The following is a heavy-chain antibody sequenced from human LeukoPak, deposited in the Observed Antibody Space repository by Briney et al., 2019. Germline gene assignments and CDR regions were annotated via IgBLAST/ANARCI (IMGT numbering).Heavy chain of an antibody. Sequence: PGGSLRLSCEASGFTFSTHWMHWVRQVPGKGLVWVSRIRGDGYDTNYADSVRGRFTISRDNVKNTLYLQMSSLRADDTAVYYCARDLVLGSGSYDYWGQGTLVTVS. CDR3: ARDLVLGSGSYDY. CDR1: GFTFSTHW. J-gene: IGHJ4*02. CDR2: IRGDGYDT. D-gene: IGHD3-10*01. V-gene: IGHV3-74*01.